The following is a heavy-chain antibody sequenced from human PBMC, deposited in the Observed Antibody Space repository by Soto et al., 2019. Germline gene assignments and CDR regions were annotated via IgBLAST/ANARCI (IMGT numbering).Heavy chain of an antibody. Sequence: QLQLQESGPGLVKPSETLSLTCTVSGDSISISSHYWGWIRQPPGKGLEWIANIYYSGSTYYNPYLKSRVTISLDTYQNQVSLKLGSVTAADTAVYYCARMNIVGVLYYYLDAWGKGTTVTVSS. J-gene: IGHJ6*03. CDR1: GDSISISSHY. V-gene: IGHV4-39*01. D-gene: IGHD3-3*02. CDR3: ARMNIVGVLYYYLDA. CDR2: IYYSGST.